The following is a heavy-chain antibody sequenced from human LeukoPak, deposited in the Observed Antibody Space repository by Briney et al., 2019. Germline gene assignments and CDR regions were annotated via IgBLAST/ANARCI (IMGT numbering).Heavy chain of an antibody. CDR2: MNPNSGNT. Sequence: GASVKVSCKASGYTFTSYDINWVRQATGQGLEWMGWMNPNSGNTGYAQKFQGRVTITRNTSISTAYMELSSLRSEDTAVYYCATHYDFWSDYGCWGQGTLVTVSS. CDR1: GYTFTSYD. D-gene: IGHD3-3*01. CDR3: ATHYDFWSDYGC. V-gene: IGHV1-8*03. J-gene: IGHJ4*02.